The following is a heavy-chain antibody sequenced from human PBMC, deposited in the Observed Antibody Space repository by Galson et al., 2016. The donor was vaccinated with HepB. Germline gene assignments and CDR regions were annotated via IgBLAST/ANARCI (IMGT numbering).Heavy chain of an antibody. Sequence: TLSLTCTVSGGSISSGSYYWSWIRQPAGKGLEWIGRIYSSGRINYNPSLKSRVTISIDTSKNQIALKLSSVTAADTAVYYCARCSGDREVAFDIWGQGKMVTISS. D-gene: IGHD2-15*01. CDR1: GGSISSGSYY. V-gene: IGHV4-61*02. CDR3: ARCSGDREVAFDI. CDR2: IYSSGRI. J-gene: IGHJ3*02.